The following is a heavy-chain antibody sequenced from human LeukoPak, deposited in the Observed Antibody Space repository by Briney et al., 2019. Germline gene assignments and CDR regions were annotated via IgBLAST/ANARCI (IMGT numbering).Heavy chain of an antibody. CDR1: GYTFTVYY. Sequence: ASVKVSCTASGYTFTVYYMHWVRQAPGQGLEWMGWINPNSGATLYAQKFQGRVTMTRDTSINTAYMELSSLRSDDTAVYYCTRAKRVIFDYWGQGTLVTVSS. CDR2: INPNSGAT. D-gene: IGHD1-1*01. V-gene: IGHV1-2*02. CDR3: TRAKRVIFDY. J-gene: IGHJ4*02.